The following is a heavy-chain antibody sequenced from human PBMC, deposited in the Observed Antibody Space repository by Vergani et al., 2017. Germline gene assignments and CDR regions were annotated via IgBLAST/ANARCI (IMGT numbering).Heavy chain of an antibody. CDR2: INHIGST. Sequence: QVQLQQWGAGLLKPSETLSLTCAVYGGSFSGYYWSWIRQPPGKGLEWIGEINHIGSTNYNPSLKSPVTITVDTSKNQFSLKLSFVTAADTDVYYCARLSSYSSSPSPYYYYYYGMDVWGQGTTVTVSS. J-gene: IGHJ6*02. CDR3: ARLSSYSSSPSPYYYYYYGMDV. V-gene: IGHV4-34*01. D-gene: IGHD6-13*01. CDR1: GGSFSGYY.